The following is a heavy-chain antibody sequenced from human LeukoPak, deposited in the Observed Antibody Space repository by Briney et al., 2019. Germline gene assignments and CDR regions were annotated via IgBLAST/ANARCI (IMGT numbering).Heavy chain of an antibody. Sequence: GSLRLSCAASGFTFSNAWMSWVRQAPGKGLEWVGRIKSKTDGGTTDYAAPVKGRFTISRDDSKNTLYLQMNSLKTEDTAVYYCTTDLPRGYSCGLFDYWGQGTLVTVSS. CDR3: TTDLPRGYSCGLFDY. J-gene: IGHJ4*02. CDR2: IKSKTDGGTT. CDR1: GFTFSNAW. V-gene: IGHV3-15*01. D-gene: IGHD5-18*01.